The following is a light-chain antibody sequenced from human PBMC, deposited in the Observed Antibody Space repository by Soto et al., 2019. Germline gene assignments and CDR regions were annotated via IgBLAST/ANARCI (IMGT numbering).Light chain of an antibody. V-gene: IGKV3-15*01. J-gene: IGKJ1*01. CDR2: GAS. Sequence: EIVLTQSPGTLSLSPGGRATLSCRASQIVSSNLAWYQQKPGQAPRLLIYGASSRATGIPARFSGSGSGTEFTLTISSLRSEDFAVYYCQQYNNWPPWTFGQGTKVDIK. CDR1: QIVSSN. CDR3: QQYNNWPPWT.